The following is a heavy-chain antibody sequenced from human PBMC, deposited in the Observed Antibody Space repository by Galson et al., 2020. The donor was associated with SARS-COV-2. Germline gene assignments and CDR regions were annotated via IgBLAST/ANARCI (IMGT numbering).Heavy chain of an antibody. J-gene: IGHJ5*02. D-gene: IGHD2-21*02. CDR2: LHHLGGA. CDR1: GGSLSGYY. CDR3: ARGNFVLVTARRFDP. Sequence: QWYQAESQASETLSLTCAVQGGSLSGYYWNWIRQPPGKGLEWIGELHHLGGANYNSTLKGRLTLSLDTSKNQVSLSLSSVTAADTAVYYCARGNFVLVTARRFDPWGQGTLVTVAS. V-gene: IGHV4-34*01.